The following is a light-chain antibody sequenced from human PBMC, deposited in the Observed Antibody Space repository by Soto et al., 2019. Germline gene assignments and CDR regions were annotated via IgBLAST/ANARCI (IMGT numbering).Light chain of an antibody. V-gene: IGLV2-14*01. J-gene: IGLJ1*01. CDR2: EVS. CDR1: SSDVGGYNY. Sequence: ALTQPASVSGSPGQSITISCTGTSSDVGGYNYVCWYQQHPGKAPKLMIYEVSNRPSGVSTRFSGSKSGNTASLTISGLQAEDEADYYCSSYTSGSTLYVFGTGTKVTVL. CDR3: SSYTSGSTLYV.